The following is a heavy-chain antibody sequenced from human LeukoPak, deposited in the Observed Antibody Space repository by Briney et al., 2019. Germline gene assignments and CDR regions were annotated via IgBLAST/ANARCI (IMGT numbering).Heavy chain of an antibody. D-gene: IGHD3-10*01. V-gene: IGHV4-59*12. J-gene: IGHJ5*02. CDR2: IYHSGST. CDR3: ARGITMVRGASGWFDP. CDR1: GGSISSYY. Sequence: TSETLSLTCTVSGGSISSYYWSWIRQPPGKGLEWIGYIYHSGSTYYNPSLKSRVTISVDRSKNRFSLKLSSVTAADTAVYYCARGITMVRGASGWFDPWGQGTLVTVSS.